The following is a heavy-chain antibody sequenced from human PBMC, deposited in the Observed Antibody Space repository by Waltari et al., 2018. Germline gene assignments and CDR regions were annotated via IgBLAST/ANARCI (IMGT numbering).Heavy chain of an antibody. Sequence: EVQLVESGGGLVQPGGSLELSCQASDFTFRHYEMNWVRQAPGKGLEWISYISSSATAIYYADSVRGRFTVSRDNAKNSLFLQMNSLRAEDTAVYYCARGQENSYSFYYFDYWGQGSLVTVST. V-gene: IGHV3-48*03. CDR1: DFTFRHYE. CDR3: ARGQENSYSFYYFDY. J-gene: IGHJ4*02. D-gene: IGHD5-18*01. CDR2: ISSSATAI.